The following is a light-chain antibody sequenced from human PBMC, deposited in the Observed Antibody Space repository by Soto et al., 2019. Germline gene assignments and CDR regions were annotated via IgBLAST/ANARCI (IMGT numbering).Light chain of an antibody. CDR1: RGDVGSYNY. Sequence: QSALTQPPSASGYPGQSVTISCTGTRGDVGSYNYVSWYQQRPGKAPKLMIYEVHKRPSGVPDRFSGSKSGNTASLTVSGLXAEDEADYYCSSYAGSNNFVAFGSGTKVTVL. V-gene: IGLV2-8*01. CDR3: SSYAGSNNFVA. CDR2: EVH. J-gene: IGLJ1*01.